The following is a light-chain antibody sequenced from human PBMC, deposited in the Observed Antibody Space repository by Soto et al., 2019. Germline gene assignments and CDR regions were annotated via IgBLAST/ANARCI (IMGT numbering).Light chain of an antibody. CDR2: DAS. J-gene: IGKJ5*01. CDR1: QSVSSY. CDR3: QQRHMWPIT. Sequence: EIVLTQFPATLSLSPGERATLSCRASQSVSSYLAWYQQKPGQAPRLLIYDASNRATGIPARFSGSGSGTDFTLTISSLEPEDFAVYYCQQRHMWPITFGQGTRLEV. V-gene: IGKV3-11*01.